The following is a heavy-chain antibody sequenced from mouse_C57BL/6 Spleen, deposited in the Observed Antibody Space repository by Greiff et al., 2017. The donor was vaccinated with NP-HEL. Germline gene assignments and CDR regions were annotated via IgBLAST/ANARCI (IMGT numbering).Heavy chain of an antibody. D-gene: IGHD2-5*01. J-gene: IGHJ4*01. CDR2: IDPSDSET. CDR1: GYTFTSYW. V-gene: IGHV1-52*01. Sequence: VQLQQSGAELVRPGSSVKLSCKASGYTFTSYWMHWVKQRPIQGLEWIGNIDPSDSETHYNQKFKDKATLTVDKSSSTAYMQLSSLTSEDSAVYYCAREGPYYSNYYAMDYWGQGTSVTVSS. CDR3: AREGPYYSNYYAMDY.